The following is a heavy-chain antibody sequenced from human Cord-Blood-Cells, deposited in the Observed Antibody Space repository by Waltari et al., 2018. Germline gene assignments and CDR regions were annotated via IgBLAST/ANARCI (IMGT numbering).Heavy chain of an antibody. V-gene: IGHV4-39*02. J-gene: IGHJ4*02. D-gene: IGHD2-8*01. Sequence: QLQLQESGPGLVKPSETLSLTCTVSGGSISSSSYYWGWIRQPPGKGLEWIGSIYYSGSTDYNPALKSRVTISVDTSKNQFSLKLSSVTAADTAVYYCARDSNGVIDYWGQGTLVTVSS. CDR2: IYYSGST. CDR1: GGSISSSSYY. CDR3: ARDSNGVIDY.